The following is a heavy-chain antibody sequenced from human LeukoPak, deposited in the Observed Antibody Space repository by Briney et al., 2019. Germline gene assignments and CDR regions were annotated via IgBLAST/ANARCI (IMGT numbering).Heavy chain of an antibody. CDR1: GFSLSTSAMS. Sequence: SGPPLVKPTQTLTLTCTFSGFSLSTSAMSVNWIRQPPGKALEWLALIYWDDDKYYSTSLKTRLTISKDTSKNQVVRTMTNMDPVDTATYYCARVPYSSSWYSFDYWGQGTLVTVSS. CDR2: IYWDDDK. V-gene: IGHV2-70*01. D-gene: IGHD6-13*01. CDR3: ARVPYSSSWYSFDY. J-gene: IGHJ4*02.